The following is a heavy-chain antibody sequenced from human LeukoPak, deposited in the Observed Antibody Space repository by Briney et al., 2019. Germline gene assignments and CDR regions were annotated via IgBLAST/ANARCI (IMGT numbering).Heavy chain of an antibody. D-gene: IGHD2-2*02. CDR2: FYHNGNT. J-gene: IGHJ4*02. Sequence: SETLSLTCAVSGYSISSGYYWGWIRQPPGKGLEWIGSFYHNGNTYYNPSLKGRVTISVDTSKNQFSLKLSSVTAADTAVYYCAREISVCCYKDYWGQGTLVTVSS. V-gene: IGHV4-38-2*02. CDR1: GYSISSGYY. CDR3: AREISVCCYKDY.